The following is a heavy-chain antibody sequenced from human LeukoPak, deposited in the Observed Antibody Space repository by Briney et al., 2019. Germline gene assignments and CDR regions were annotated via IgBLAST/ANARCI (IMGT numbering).Heavy chain of an antibody. CDR1: GFTFSDYY. J-gene: IGHJ5*02. CDR3: ARCIKNSSGFDP. CDR2: ISSSGSTI. V-gene: IGHV3-11*01. D-gene: IGHD6-25*01. Sequence: PGGSLRLPCAASGFTFSDYYMSWIRQAPGKGLGWVSYISSSGSTIYYADSVKGRFTISRDNAKNSLYLQMNSLRAEDTAVYYCARCIKNSSGFDPWGQGTLVTVSS.